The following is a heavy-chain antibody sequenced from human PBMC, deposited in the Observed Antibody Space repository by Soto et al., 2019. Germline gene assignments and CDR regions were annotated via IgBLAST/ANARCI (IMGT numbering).Heavy chain of an antibody. J-gene: IGHJ3*02. V-gene: IGHV1-2*02. CDR1: GYTFTGYY. D-gene: IGHD6-19*01. CDR3: ARGSIAVAAFDI. Sequence: ASVKVSCKASGYTFTGYYMHWVRQAPGQGLEWMGWINPNSGGTNYAQKFQGRITMTRDTSISTAYMELSRLRSDDTAVYYCARGSIAVAAFDIWGQGTMVTVSS. CDR2: INPNSGGT.